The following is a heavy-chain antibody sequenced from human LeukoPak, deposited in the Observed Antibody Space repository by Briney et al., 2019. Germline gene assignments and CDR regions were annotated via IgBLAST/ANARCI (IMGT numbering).Heavy chain of an antibody. Sequence: SGTLSVTCAVSGGFISSSNWWRWVRQPPGKGLEWIGEIYHSGSTNYNPSLKSRVTISVDKPKNQFSLKLSSVPAADTAVYYCARRALVPAAICLEWGQGTLVTVSS. D-gene: IGHD2-2*02. CDR1: GGFISSSNW. CDR3: ARRALVPAAICLE. CDR2: IYHSGST. V-gene: IGHV4-4*02. J-gene: IGHJ4*02.